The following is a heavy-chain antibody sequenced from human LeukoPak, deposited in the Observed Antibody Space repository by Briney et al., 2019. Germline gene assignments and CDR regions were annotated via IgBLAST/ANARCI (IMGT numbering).Heavy chain of an antibody. Sequence: PSETLSLTCTVSGGSISSSSYYWGWIRQPPGKGLEWIGSIYYSGSTYYNPSLKSRVTISVDTSKNQFSLKLSSVTAADTAVYYCARDRRSAVFTLGYYYGMDVWGQGTTVTVSS. CDR1: GGSISSSSYY. CDR2: IYYSGST. D-gene: IGHD2-21*01. CDR3: ARDRRSAVFTLGYYYGMDV. V-gene: IGHV4-39*07. J-gene: IGHJ6*02.